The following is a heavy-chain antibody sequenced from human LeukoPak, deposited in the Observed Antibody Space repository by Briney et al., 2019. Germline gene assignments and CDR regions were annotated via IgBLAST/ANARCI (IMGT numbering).Heavy chain of an antibody. V-gene: IGHV3-64D*06. CDR1: GFTFSSYA. J-gene: IGHJ5*02. Sequence: GGSLRLSRSASGFTFSSYAMHWVRQAPGKGLEYVSAISSNGGSTYYADSVKGRFTISRDNSKNTLYLQMSSLRAEDTAVYYCVKLGEDYYGSGSYYNPWGQGTLVTVSS. CDR3: VKLGEDYYGSGSYYNP. D-gene: IGHD3-10*01. CDR2: ISSNGGST.